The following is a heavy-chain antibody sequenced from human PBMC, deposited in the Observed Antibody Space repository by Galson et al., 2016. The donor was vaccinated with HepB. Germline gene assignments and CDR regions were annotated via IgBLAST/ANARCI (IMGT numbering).Heavy chain of an antibody. Sequence: SLRLSCAASGFSLSIYSMNWVRQAPGKGLEWVSAIRGSGTGTSYKDSVKGRFTISRDNSKKTLYLQMIRLRAEDAAVYYCANISLVGYNSGWGGLLVIWGRGTMVTVSS. D-gene: IGHD6-19*01. CDR1: GFSLSIYS. CDR2: IRGSGTGT. V-gene: IGHV3-23*01. CDR3: ANISLVGYNSGWGGLLVI. J-gene: IGHJ3*02.